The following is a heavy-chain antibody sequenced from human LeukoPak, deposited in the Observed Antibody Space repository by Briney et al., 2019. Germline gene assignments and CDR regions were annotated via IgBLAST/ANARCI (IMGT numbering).Heavy chain of an antibody. V-gene: IGHV3-74*01. Sequence: GGSLRLSCAASGFAFSSLYMHWVRQAPGKGLVWVSRINIDGSSTTYADSVKGRFTNSRDNTKNTLYLQMNSLRAEDTAVYYCARAITLSRSPAYWGQGTLVTVSS. CDR2: INIDGSST. CDR3: ARAITLSRSPAY. J-gene: IGHJ4*02. D-gene: IGHD1-14*01. CDR1: GFAFSSLY.